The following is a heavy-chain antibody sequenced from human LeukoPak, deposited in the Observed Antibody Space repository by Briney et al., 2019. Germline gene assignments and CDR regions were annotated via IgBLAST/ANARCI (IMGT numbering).Heavy chain of an antibody. J-gene: IGHJ4*02. D-gene: IGHD1-14*01. CDR1: GGSFSGYY. V-gene: IGHV4-34*01. CDR3: APYCDLPVH. CDR2: INHSGST. Sequence: SETLSLTCAVYGGSFSGYYWSWIRQPPGKGLEWIGEINHSGSTNYNPSLKSRVTISVDTSKNQFSLKLSSVTAADTAVYYCAPYCDLPVHWGQGTLVTVSS.